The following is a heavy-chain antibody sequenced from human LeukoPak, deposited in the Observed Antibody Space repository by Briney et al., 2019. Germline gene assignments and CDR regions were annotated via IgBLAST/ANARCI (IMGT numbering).Heavy chain of an antibody. V-gene: IGHV4-30-2*01. CDR1: GGSISSGGYS. D-gene: IGHD4-17*01. Sequence: SQTLSLTCAVSGGSISSGGYSWSWIRQPPGKGLKWIGYIYHSGSTYYNPSLKSRVTISVDRSKNQFSLKLSSVTAADTAVYYCARATYGDYYFDYWGQGTLVTVSS. J-gene: IGHJ4*02. CDR3: ARATYGDYYFDY. CDR2: IYHSGST.